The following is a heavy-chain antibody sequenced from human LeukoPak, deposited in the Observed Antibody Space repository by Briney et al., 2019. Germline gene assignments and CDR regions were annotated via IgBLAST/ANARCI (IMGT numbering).Heavy chain of an antibody. J-gene: IGHJ4*02. CDR2: IKLDGSEK. Sequence: GGSLRLSCAASGFTFSSYWMTWVRQAPGKGLEWVANIKLDGSEKYYVDSVKGRFTISRDNAKNSLYLQMNSLRAEDTDVYICARDYYFSGYGAFDSWGQGTLVTVSS. CDR3: ARDYYFSGYGAFDS. D-gene: IGHD2/OR15-2a*01. CDR1: GFTFSSYW. V-gene: IGHV3-7*01.